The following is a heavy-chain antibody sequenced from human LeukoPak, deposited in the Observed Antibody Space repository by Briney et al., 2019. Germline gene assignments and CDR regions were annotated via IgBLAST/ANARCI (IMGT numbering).Heavy chain of an antibody. V-gene: IGHV1-2*02. CDR1: GYTFTGYY. CDR3: ASSGSGSCLFDY. Sequence: ASVKVSCKASGYTFTGYYMHGVRQAPGQGVEWMGWINPNSGGTNYAQKFQVRVTMTRDTSISTAYMELSRLRSDDTAVYYCASSGSGSCLFDYWGQGTLVTVYS. D-gene: IGHD1-26*01. CDR2: INPNSGGT. J-gene: IGHJ4*02.